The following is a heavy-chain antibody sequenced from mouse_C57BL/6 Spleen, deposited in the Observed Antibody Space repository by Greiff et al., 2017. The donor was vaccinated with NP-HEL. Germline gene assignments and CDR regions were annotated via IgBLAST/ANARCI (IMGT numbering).Heavy chain of an antibody. Sequence: EVKLMESGGDLVKPGGSLKLSCAASGFTFSSYGMSWVRQTPDKRLEWVATISSGGSYTYYPDSVKGRFTISRDNAKNTLYLQMSSLKSEDTAMYYCARQDYGSSFWFAYWGQGTLVTVSA. CDR3: ARQDYGSSFWFAY. CDR2: ISSGGSYT. CDR1: GFTFSSYG. V-gene: IGHV5-6*01. D-gene: IGHD1-1*01. J-gene: IGHJ3*01.